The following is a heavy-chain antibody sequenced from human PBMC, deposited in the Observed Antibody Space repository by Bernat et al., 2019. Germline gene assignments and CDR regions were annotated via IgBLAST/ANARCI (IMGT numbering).Heavy chain of an antibody. CDR2: ISSSGSTI. D-gene: IGHD2-8*01. V-gene: IGHV3-48*03. CDR3: ARIQAPQTNGVWRTHYYFDY. J-gene: IGHJ4*02. CDR1: GFTFSSYE. Sequence: EVQLVESGGGLVQPGGSLRLSCAASGFTFSSYEMNWVRQAPGKGLEWVSYISSSGSTIYYADSVKGRFTISRDNAKNSLYLQMNSLRAEDTAVYYCARIQAPQTNGVWRTHYYFDYWGQGTLVTVSS.